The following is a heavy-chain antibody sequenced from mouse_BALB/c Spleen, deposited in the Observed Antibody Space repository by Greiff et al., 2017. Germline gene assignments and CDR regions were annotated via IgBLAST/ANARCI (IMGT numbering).Heavy chain of an antibody. CDR2: ISYDGSN. D-gene: IGHD2-1*01. Sequence: EVKLMESGPGLVKPSQSLSLTCSVTGYSITSGYYWNWIRQFPGNKLEWMGYISYDGSNNYNPSLKNRISITRDTSKNQFFLKLNSVTTEDTATYYCARRGNYGGFAYWGQGTLVTVSA. V-gene: IGHV3-6*02. J-gene: IGHJ3*01. CDR3: ARRGNYGGFAY. CDR1: GYSITSGYY.